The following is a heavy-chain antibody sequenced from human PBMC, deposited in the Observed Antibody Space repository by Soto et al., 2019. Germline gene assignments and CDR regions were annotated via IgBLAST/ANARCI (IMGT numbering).Heavy chain of an antibody. Sequence: QVQLVQSGAEVKKPGSSVKVSCKASGGSLSNYGISWVRQAPGQGLEWMVAIIPVFGTPNYAQKFQDRVTITADESTTTVYMEVRSLTSEDTAVYYCARGDATKIVVTTYYGMDVWGQGTTVTVSS. CDR1: GGSLSNYG. D-gene: IGHD3-22*01. J-gene: IGHJ6*02. CDR2: IIPVFGTP. CDR3: ARGDATKIVVTTYYGMDV. V-gene: IGHV1-69*12.